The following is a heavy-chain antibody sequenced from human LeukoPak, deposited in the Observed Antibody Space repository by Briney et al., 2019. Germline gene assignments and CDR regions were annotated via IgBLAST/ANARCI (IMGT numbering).Heavy chain of an antibody. CDR1: GFTFDDYG. D-gene: IGHD6-19*01. V-gene: IGHV3-23*01. J-gene: IGHJ4*02. Sequence: PGGSLRLSCAASGFTFDDYGMSWVRQAPGKGLEWVSAISGSGGSTYYADSVKGRFTISRDNSKNTLYLQMNSLRAEDTAVYYCATMGIAVVNSFDYWGQGTLVTVSS. CDR2: ISGSGGST. CDR3: ATMGIAVVNSFDY.